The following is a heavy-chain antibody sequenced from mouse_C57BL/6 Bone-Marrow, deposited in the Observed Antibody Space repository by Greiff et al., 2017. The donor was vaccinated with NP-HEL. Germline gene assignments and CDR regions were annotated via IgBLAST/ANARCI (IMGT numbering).Heavy chain of an antibody. D-gene: IGHD1-1*01. CDR3: ARAGYYGSSYGNWYFDV. J-gene: IGHJ1*03. V-gene: IGHV1-81*01. CDR1: GYTFTSYG. Sequence: QVQLKQSGAELARPGASVTLSCKASGYTFTSYGISWVKQRTGQGLEWIGEIYPRSGNTYYNEKFKGKATLTADKSSSTAYMELRSLTSEDTAVYFCARAGYYGSSYGNWYFDVWGTGTTVTVSS. CDR2: IYPRSGNT.